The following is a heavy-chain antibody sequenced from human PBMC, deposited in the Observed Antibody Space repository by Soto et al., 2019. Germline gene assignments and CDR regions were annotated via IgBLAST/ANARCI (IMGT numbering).Heavy chain of an antibody. Sequence: SETLSLTCTVSGGSISSGDYYWCWIRQPPGKGLEWIGYIYYSGSTYYNPSLKCRVTISVDTSKNQFSLKLSSVTAAVTAVYYCARAAVDCSGSSCLDYWGQGTLVTVSS. CDR1: GGSISSGDYY. CDR3: ARAAVDCSGSSCLDY. V-gene: IGHV4-30-4*02. D-gene: IGHD2-15*01. CDR2: IYYSGST. J-gene: IGHJ4*02.